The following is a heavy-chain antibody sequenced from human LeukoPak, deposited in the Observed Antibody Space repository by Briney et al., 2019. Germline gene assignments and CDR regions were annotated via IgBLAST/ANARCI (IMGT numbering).Heavy chain of an antibody. CDR3: ARESPEYCSGGSCQAFDP. CDR1: GYTFTSYG. V-gene: IGHV1-18*01. CDR2: ISAYNGNT. D-gene: IGHD2-15*01. J-gene: IGHJ5*02. Sequence: ASVKVSCKASGYTFTSYGISWVRQAPGQGLEWMGWISAYNGNTNYALKLQGRVTMTTDTSTSTAYMELRSLRSDDTAVYYCARESPEYCSGGSCQAFDPWGQGTLVTVSS.